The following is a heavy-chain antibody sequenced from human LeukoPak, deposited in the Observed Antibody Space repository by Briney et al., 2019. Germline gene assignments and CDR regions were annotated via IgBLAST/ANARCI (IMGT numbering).Heavy chain of an antibody. V-gene: IGHV5-51*01. D-gene: IGHD2-21*02. J-gene: IGHJ6*02. CDR3: ARQGGGDSDYYYYGMDV. CDR2: IYPGDSDA. CDR1: GYNFIDYW. Sequence: GESLKISCKGSGYNFIDYWIGWGRQMPGKGLEWMAIIYPGDSDARYSPSFQGLVTISADRSINTAYLQWSSLKASDTAMYYCARQGGGDSDYYYYGMDVWGQGTTVTVSS.